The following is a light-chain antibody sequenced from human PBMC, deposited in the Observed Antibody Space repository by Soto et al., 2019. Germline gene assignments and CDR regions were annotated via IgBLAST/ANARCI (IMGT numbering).Light chain of an antibody. J-gene: IGKJ1*01. CDR2: DAS. Sequence: TQMTQSPSTLSASVGDRVTITCRASQSVSMWLAWYQQKPGKAPRLLIYDASNLESGVPSRFSGSGSRTEITLTNTSLQPEDAATYYCQQKNTSLTWTFGQGTKAEIK. CDR1: QSVSMW. CDR3: QQKNTSLTWT. V-gene: IGKV1-5*01.